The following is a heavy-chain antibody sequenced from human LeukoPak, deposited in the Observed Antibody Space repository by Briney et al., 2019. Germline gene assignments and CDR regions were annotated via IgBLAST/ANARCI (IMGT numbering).Heavy chain of an antibody. CDR3: AKGGGMSGDYGGIGY. V-gene: IGHV3-23*01. D-gene: IGHD4-17*01. Sequence: PGGSLRLSCAASRFTFSSYAMSWVRQAPGKGLEWVSSISGSGSSTYYADSVKGRFTISRDNSNNTVYLQMNSLRAEDTAVYYCAKGGGMSGDYGGIGYWGQGTLVTVSS. CDR1: RFTFSSYA. J-gene: IGHJ4*02. CDR2: ISGSGSST.